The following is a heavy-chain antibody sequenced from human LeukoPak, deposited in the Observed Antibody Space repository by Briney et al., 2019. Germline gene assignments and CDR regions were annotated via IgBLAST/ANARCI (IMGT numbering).Heavy chain of an antibody. Sequence: GGSLRLSCAASGFTFSSYSMNWVRQAPGKGLEWVSSISSSSSYIYYADSVKGRFTISRDNAKNSLYLRMNSLRAEDTAVYYCARGGDYWEAAFDIWGQGTMVTVSS. CDR3: ARGGDYWEAAFDI. CDR1: GFTFSSYS. V-gene: IGHV3-21*01. D-gene: IGHD2-21*02. J-gene: IGHJ3*02. CDR2: ISSSSSYI.